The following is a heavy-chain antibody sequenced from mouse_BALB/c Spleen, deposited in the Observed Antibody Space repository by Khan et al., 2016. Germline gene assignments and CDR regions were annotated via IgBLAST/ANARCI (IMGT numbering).Heavy chain of an antibody. D-gene: IGHD2-14*01. Sequence: EVELVESGGGLVQPGGSLKLSCAASGFTFSTYGMSWVRQTPDKRLELVATINSNGGSTYYPDSVKGRSTISRDNAKNTLYLQMSSLTSEDTAMYYCARENYRYYFDYWGQGTTLTVSS. V-gene: IGHV5-6-3*01. CDR3: ARENYRYYFDY. CDR1: GFTFSTYG. CDR2: INSNGGST. J-gene: IGHJ2*01.